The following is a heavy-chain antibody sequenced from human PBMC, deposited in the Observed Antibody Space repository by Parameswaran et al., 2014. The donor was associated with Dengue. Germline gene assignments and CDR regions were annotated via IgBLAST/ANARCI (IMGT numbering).Heavy chain of an antibody. V-gene: IGHV3-9*01. CDR3: AKKTSIWDY. D-gene: IGHD3-3*02. CDR2: ISWNSGSI. Sequence: WIRQPPGKGLEWVSGISWNSGSIGYADSVKGRFTISRDNAKNSLYLQMNSLRAEDTALYYCAKKTSIWDYWGQGTLVTVSS. J-gene: IGHJ4*02.